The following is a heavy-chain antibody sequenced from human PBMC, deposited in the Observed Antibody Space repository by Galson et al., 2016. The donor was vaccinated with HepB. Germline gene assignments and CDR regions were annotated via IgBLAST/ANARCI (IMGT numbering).Heavy chain of an antibody. CDR1: GFVFKDFG. CDR2: MWYDGSNK. Sequence: SLRLSCAASGFVFKDFGMHWVRQAPGKGLEWVAIMWYDGSNKFYADSVKDRFTISRDNSKNTLYLQLNNLRAEDTAVYYCARDRCSSGSYCWGMDVWGQGTTVTVSS. J-gene: IGHJ6*02. D-gene: IGHD6-19*01. CDR3: ARDRCSSGSYCWGMDV. V-gene: IGHV3-33*01.